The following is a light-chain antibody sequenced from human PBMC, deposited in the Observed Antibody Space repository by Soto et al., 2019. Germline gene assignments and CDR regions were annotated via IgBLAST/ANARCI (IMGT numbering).Light chain of an antibody. CDR3: QQYETYFRYT. CDR1: QTINSK. Sequence: DIQMTQSPSTLSASVGDRVTITCRASQTINSKLAWYQKKPGQAPKLLIFDAYNLESGVPSRFSGSGSGTEFTLSIVSLQPDDFATYYCQQYETYFRYTFGQGTKLDIK. V-gene: IGKV1-5*01. CDR2: DAY. J-gene: IGKJ2*01.